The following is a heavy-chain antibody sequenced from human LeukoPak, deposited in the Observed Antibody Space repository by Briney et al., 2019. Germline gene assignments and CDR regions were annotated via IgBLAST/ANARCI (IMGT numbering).Heavy chain of an antibody. CDR3: ARRKGRDQLPWPNPFDY. Sequence: SETLSLTCAVYGGSFSGYYWSWIRQPPGKGLEWIGEINHSGSTNYNPSLKSRVTISVDTSKNQFSLKLSSVTAADTAVYYCARRKGRDQLPWPNPFDYWGQGTLVTVSS. J-gene: IGHJ4*02. CDR2: INHSGST. V-gene: IGHV4-34*01. CDR1: GGSFSGYY. D-gene: IGHD2-2*01.